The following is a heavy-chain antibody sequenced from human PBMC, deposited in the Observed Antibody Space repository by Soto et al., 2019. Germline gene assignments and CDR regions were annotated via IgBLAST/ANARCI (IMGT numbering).Heavy chain of an antibody. V-gene: IGHV1-18*01. Sequence: QIQLVQSGADLKKPGASVKVSCKASGYNFFDYGVSWVRQAPGQGLEWMGWVSPKSGNTDYARKVQGRVTMTTDISTSTAYMELRGLISDDTGVYYCARGRTVSSIGPLLVWGQGTLDSVSS. CDR1: GYNFFDYG. J-gene: IGHJ1*01. CDR3: ARGRTVSSIGPLLV. CDR2: VSPKSGNT. D-gene: IGHD1-1*01.